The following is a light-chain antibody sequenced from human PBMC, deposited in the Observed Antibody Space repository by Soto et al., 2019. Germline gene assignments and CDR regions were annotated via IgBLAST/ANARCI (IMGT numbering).Light chain of an antibody. CDR1: SSDVGGYNY. CDR2: EVS. V-gene: IGLV2-8*01. Sequence: QSVLTQPPSASGSPGQSVTISCTGTSSDVGGYNYVSWHQQHPGKAPKLMIYEVSKRPSGVPDRFSGSKSGNTASLTVSGLQAEDEADYYCSSYAGSNNSYVFGTGTKLTVL. CDR3: SSYAGSNNSYV. J-gene: IGLJ1*01.